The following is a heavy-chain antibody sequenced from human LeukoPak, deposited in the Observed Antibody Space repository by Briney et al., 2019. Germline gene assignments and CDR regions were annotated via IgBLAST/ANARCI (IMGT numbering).Heavy chain of an antibody. Sequence: ASVKVSCKASGYTFTGYFMHWVRQAPGQGLEWMGWINPNSGDTTYAQIFQDRVTMTRDTSISTAYMELSRLTSDDTAVYYCARRLVDSNAGYDVWGQGTMVTVSS. CDR2: INPNSGDT. D-gene: IGHD3-9*01. CDR1: GYTFTGYF. CDR3: ARRLVDSNAGYDV. V-gene: IGHV1-2*02. J-gene: IGHJ3*01.